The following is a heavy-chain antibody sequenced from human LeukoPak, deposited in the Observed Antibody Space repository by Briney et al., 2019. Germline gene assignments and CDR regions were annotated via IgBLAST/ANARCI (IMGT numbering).Heavy chain of an antibody. CDR3: ARVGTSDYYMDV. CDR1: GESFSGYY. J-gene: IGHJ6*03. CDR2: INQSGST. V-gene: IGHV4-34*01. Sequence: SETLSLTCAVYGESFSGYYWSWIRQPPGKGLEWIGEINQSGSTNYNPSLKSRVTISVDTSKKQVCLKVNSVTAADTAVYYWARVGTSDYYMDVWGKGTTVTVSS.